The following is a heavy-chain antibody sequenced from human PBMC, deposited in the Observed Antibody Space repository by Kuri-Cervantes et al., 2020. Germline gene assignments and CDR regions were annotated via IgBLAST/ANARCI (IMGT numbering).Heavy chain of an antibody. CDR1: GYLISSGFY. CDR3: ARASTVTTGWFDP. CDR2: IYTSGST. J-gene: IGHJ5*02. Sequence: SETLSLTCVVSGYLISSGFYWGWVRQPPGKGLEWIGYIYTSGSTNYNPSLKSRVTISVDKSKNQFSLKLSSVTAADTAVYYCARASTVTTGWFDPWGQGTLVTVSS. V-gene: IGHV4-61*05. D-gene: IGHD4-11*01.